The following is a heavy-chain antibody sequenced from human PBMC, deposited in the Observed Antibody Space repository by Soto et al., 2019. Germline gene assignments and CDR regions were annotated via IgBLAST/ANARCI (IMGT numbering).Heavy chain of an antibody. CDR1: GFTVRSNY. V-gene: IGHV3-66*01. CDR3: ARALYGDSSLDY. CDR2: IYSGGST. Sequence: GGSLRLSCAAPGFTVRSNYMSWVRQAQGKGLEWVSVIYSGGSTYYAVSVKGRFTISRDNSKNTLYLQMNSLRAVDTAVYSCARALYGDSSLDYWGQGT. J-gene: IGHJ4*02. D-gene: IGHD2-21*02.